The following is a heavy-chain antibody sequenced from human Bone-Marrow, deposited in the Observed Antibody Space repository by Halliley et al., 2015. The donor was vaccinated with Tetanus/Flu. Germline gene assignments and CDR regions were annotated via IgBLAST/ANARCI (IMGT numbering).Heavy chain of an antibody. J-gene: IGHJ4*02. CDR2: IFYSGST. V-gene: IGHV4-59*01. D-gene: IGHD4-17*01. CDR3: ARSRDLAMPTVTLFDL. Sequence: GYIFYSGSTTYTPPLKSRVPMSVDPSKNQISLKLTSVTAADTAVYYCARSRDLAMPTVTLFDLWGQGTLVTVSS.